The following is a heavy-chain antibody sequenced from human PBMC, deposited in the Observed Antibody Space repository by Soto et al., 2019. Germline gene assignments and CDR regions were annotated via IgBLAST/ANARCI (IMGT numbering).Heavy chain of an antibody. J-gene: IGHJ4*02. CDR3: AKTPWEKYYSSWFDC. Sequence: QVQLVESGGGVVQHGRSLRLSCAASGFTFNSYGMHWVRQAPGKGLEWVASISHDGTNKYYVDSVKGRFTISRDNSKSTLYLQMNSLRAEDTAVYYCAKTPWEKYYSSWFDCWGQGTLVTVSS. CDR2: ISHDGTNK. CDR1: GFTFNSYG. V-gene: IGHV3-30*18. D-gene: IGHD1-26*01.